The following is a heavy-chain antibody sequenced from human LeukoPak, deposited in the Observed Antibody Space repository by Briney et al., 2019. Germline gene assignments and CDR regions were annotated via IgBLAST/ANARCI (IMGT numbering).Heavy chain of an antibody. V-gene: IGHV4-31*03. Sequence: SETLSLTCTVSGGSISSGGYYWSWIRQHPGKGLEWIGYIYYSGSTYYNPSLKSRVTISVDTSKNQFSLKLSSVTAADTAVYYCARESYCSGGRCHSIANDAFDIWGQGTMVTVSS. J-gene: IGHJ3*02. CDR3: ARESYCSGGRCHSIANDAFDI. CDR2: IYYSGST. CDR1: GGSISSGGYY. D-gene: IGHD2-15*01.